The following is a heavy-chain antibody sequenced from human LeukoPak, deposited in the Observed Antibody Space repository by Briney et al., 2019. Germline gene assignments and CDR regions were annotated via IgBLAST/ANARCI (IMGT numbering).Heavy chain of an antibody. Sequence: PSETLSLTCTVSGGSISSYYWSWIRQPPGKGLEWIGYIYYSGSTNYNPSLKSRVTISVDTSKNQFSLKLSSVTAADTAVYYCARVEYYYYYMDVLGKGTTVTVSS. CDR3: ARVEYYYYYMDV. J-gene: IGHJ6*03. V-gene: IGHV4-59*01. CDR1: GGSISSYY. CDR2: IYYSGST.